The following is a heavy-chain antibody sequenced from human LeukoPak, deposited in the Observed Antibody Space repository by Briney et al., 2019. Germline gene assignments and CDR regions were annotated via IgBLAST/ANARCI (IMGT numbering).Heavy chain of an antibody. CDR1: GLTFSSHS. Sequence: PGGSLRLSCAASGLTFSSHSMNWVRQAPGKGLEWVSSISSSSSYIYYADSMKGRFTISRDNAKNSLYLQMNSPRAEDTAVYYCARASIFGVVIDYWGQGTLVTVSS. CDR3: ARASIFGVVIDY. CDR2: ISSSSSYI. D-gene: IGHD3-3*01. J-gene: IGHJ4*02. V-gene: IGHV3-21*01.